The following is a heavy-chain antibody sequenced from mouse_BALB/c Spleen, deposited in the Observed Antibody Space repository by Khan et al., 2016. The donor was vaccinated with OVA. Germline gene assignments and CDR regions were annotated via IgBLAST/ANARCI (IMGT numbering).Heavy chain of an antibody. CDR3: ATHLTGSFAY. D-gene: IGHD4-1*01. CDR2: INSDGDYT. J-gene: IGHJ3*01. Sequence: EVELVESGGDLVKSGGSLKLSCAASGFTFSPYSMSWVRQTPDKRLEWVATINSDGDYTYYPDSVEGRFNISRANAKNTLYLHMHSLTSEDTSMYDCATHLTGSFAYWGQGTLVTVSA. V-gene: IGHV5-6*01. CDR1: GFTFSPYS.